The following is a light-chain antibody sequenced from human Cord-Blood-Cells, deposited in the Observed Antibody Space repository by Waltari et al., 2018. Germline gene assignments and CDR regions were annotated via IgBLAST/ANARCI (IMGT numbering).Light chain of an antibody. CDR2: EVS. J-gene: IGLJ2*01. CDR1: RSDVGGYID. Sequence: QSALTQPAPPPRSHGPSITIFCTRSRSDVGGYIDVSWYQQHPGKAPKLMIYEVSNRPSGVSNRFSGSKSGNTASLTISGLQAEDEADYYCSSYTSSSTVVFGGGTKLTVL. CDR3: SSYTSSSTVV. V-gene: IGLV2-14*01.